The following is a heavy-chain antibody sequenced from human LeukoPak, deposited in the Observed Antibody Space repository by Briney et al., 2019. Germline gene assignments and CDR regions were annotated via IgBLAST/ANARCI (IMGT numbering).Heavy chain of an antibody. Sequence: PGGSLRLSCAASGFTFSSYWMHWVRQAPGKGLVWVSRINTDGSSTSYADSVKGRFTISRDNAKNTLYLQMNSLRAEDTAVYHCAIIWHDSPIDYWGQGTLVTVSS. CDR2: INTDGSST. D-gene: IGHD2-15*01. CDR1: GFTFSSYW. CDR3: AIIWHDSPIDY. J-gene: IGHJ4*02. V-gene: IGHV3-74*01.